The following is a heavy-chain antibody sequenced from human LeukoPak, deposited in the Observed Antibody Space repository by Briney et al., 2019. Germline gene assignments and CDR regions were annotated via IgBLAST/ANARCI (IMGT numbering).Heavy chain of an antibody. J-gene: IGHJ5*02. CDR3: ARRTITAMVEENWFDP. V-gene: IGHV5-51*01. CDR1: GYSFTSYW. CDR2: IYPGGSDT. Sequence: GESLKISCKGSGYSFTSYWIGWVRQMPGKGLEWMGIIYPGGSDTRYSPSFQGQVTISADKSISTAYLQWSSLKASDTAMYYCARRTITAMVEENWFDPWGQGTLVTVSS. D-gene: IGHD5-18*01.